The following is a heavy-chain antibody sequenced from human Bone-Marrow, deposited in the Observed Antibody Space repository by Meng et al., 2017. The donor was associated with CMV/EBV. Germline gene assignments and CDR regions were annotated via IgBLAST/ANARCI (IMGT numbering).Heavy chain of an antibody. CDR2: MNPNSGNT. D-gene: IGHD1-26*01. CDR1: GYTFTSYD. V-gene: IGHV1-8*03. J-gene: IGHJ6*02. Sequence: ASVKVSCKASGYTFTSYDIYWVRQATGQGLEWMGWMNPNSGNTGYAQKFQGRVTITRNTSISTAYMELSSLRSEDTAVYYCARGLAGWLGGVGYYYYGMDVCGQGTTVTVSS. CDR3: ARGLAGWLGGVGYYYYGMDV.